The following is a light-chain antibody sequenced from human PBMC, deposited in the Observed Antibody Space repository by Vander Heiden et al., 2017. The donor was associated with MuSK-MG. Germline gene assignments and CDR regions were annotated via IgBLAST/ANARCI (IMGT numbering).Light chain of an antibody. Sequence: QSALTQPASVSGSPGQSVTISCTGTSSDVGGYDFVSWYQQYPGKAPKLIISEVRARPSGVSDRVSGSKSGNTASLTISGLQAEDEADYYCNSYTTSSTQVFGGGTKVTVL. J-gene: IGLJ2*01. V-gene: IGLV2-14*01. CDR3: NSYTTSSTQV. CDR1: SSDVGGYDF. CDR2: EVR.